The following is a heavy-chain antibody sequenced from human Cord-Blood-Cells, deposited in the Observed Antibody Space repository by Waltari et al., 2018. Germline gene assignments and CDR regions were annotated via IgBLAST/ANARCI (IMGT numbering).Heavy chain of an antibody. J-gene: IGHJ4*02. CDR2: INQRGRT. Sequence: QVQLQQWGAGLLKPSETLSLTCAVYGGSFSGYYWSWIRQPPGKGLEWIGEINQRGRTNANPSLKSRVTISVDTSKNQFSLKLSSVTAADTAVYYCARGDDSSGYSTFDYWGQGTLVTVSS. CDR3: ARGDDSSGYSTFDY. D-gene: IGHD3-22*01. V-gene: IGHV4-34*01. CDR1: GGSFSGYY.